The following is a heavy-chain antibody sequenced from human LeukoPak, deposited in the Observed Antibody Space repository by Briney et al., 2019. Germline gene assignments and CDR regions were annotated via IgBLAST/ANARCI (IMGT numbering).Heavy chain of an antibody. CDR2: ISAYNGNT. J-gene: IGHJ4*02. CDR1: GYTFTSYG. V-gene: IGHV1-18*01. D-gene: IGHD3-16*02. CDR3: ARDHYPYYDYVWGSYRWAPDY. Sequence: ASVKVSCKASGYTFTSYGISWVRQAPGQELEWMGWISAYNGNTNYAQKLQGRVTMTTDTSTSTAYMELRSLRSDDTAVYYCARDHYPYYDYVWGSYRWAPDYWGQGTLVTVSS.